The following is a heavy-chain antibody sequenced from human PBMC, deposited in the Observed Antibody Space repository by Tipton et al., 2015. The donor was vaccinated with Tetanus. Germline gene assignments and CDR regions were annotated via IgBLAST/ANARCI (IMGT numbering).Heavy chain of an antibody. J-gene: IGHJ6*02. V-gene: IGHV1-2*02. Sequence: QVQLVQSGAEVTKPGASVKVSCRASGYSFTGYYIHWLRQAPGQGLEWMGCINSNNGGTNYAQKFQGSVTMTRDTSISTAYMELSRLRSDDTAVYYCASGSSIRHGLDVWGHGTSVTVSS. D-gene: IGHD2-2*01. CDR3: ASGSSIRHGLDV. CDR1: GYSFTGYY. CDR2: INSNNGGT.